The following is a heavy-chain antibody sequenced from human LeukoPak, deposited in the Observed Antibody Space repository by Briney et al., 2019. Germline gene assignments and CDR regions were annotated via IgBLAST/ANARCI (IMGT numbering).Heavy chain of an antibody. J-gene: IGHJ4*02. CDR1: GYTFTSYG. CDR2: ISAYNGNT. CDR3: ARGTSMTTVTTFWY. V-gene: IGHV1-18*01. D-gene: IGHD4-17*01. Sequence: GASVKVSCKASGYTFTSYGISWVRQAPGQGLEWMGWISAYNGNTNYAQKLQGRVTMTTDTSTSTAYMELSSLRSEDTAVYYCARGTSMTTVTTFWYWGQGTLVTVSS.